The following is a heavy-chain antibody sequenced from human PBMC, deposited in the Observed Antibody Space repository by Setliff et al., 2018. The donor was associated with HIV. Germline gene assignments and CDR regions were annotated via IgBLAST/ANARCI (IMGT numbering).Heavy chain of an antibody. CDR1: GGTFSSYA. V-gene: IGHV1-69*05. CDR2: IIPIFGTA. CDR3: ASATMIVVVITEYYFDY. Sequence: GASVKVSCKASGGTFSSYAISWVRQAPGQGLEWMGGIIPIFGTANYAQKFQGRVTITTDESTSTAYMELSSLRSEDTAVYYCASATMIVVVITEYYFDYWGQGTLVTVSS. D-gene: IGHD3-22*01. J-gene: IGHJ4*02.